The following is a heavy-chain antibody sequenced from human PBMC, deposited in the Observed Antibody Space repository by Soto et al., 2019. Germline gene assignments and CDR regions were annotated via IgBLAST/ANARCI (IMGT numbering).Heavy chain of an antibody. CDR3: ARDYVSGDYYYYYMDV. V-gene: IGHV4-59*12. Sequence: SETLSLTCTVSGGSISSYYWSWIRQPPGKGLEWIGYIYYSGSTNYNPSLKSRVTISVATSKNQFSLKLGSVTAADTAVYYCARDYVSGDYYYYYMDVWGKGTTVTVSS. CDR2: IYYSGST. J-gene: IGHJ6*03. D-gene: IGHD1-1*01. CDR1: GGSISSYY.